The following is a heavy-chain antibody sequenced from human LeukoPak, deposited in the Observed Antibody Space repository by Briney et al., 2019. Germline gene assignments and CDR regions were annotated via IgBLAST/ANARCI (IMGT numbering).Heavy chain of an antibody. CDR3: AKDGGYGSGSYYPDY. Sequence: GGSLRLSCAASGFTFSSYAMNWVRQAPGKGLEWVSSISGGAGGAAYADSVKGRFTMSRDNSKNTLYLQMNSLRADDTAVYYCAKDGGYGSGSYYPDYWGQGTLVTFSS. V-gene: IGHV3-23*01. CDR2: ISGGAGGA. CDR1: GFTFSSYA. J-gene: IGHJ4*02. D-gene: IGHD3-10*01.